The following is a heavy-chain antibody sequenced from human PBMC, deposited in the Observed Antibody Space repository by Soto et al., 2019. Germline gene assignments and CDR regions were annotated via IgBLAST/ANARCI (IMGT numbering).Heavy chain of an antibody. CDR3: AKAKYYYGSGSYSNGIFDI. J-gene: IGHJ3*02. CDR1: GFTFSSYG. V-gene: IGHV3-30*18. Sequence: GGSLRLSCAASGFTFSSYGMHWVRQAPGKGLEWVAVISYDGSNKYYADSVKGRFTISRDNSKNTLYLQMNSLRAEDTAVYYCAKAKYYYGSGSYSNGIFDIWGQGTMVT. D-gene: IGHD3-10*01. CDR2: ISYDGSNK.